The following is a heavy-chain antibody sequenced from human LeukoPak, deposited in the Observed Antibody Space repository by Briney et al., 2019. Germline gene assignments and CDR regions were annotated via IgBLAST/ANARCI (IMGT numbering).Heavy chain of an antibody. D-gene: IGHD7-27*01. V-gene: IGHV4-34*01. Sequence: PSETLSLTCAVYGGPFSGYYWSWIRQPPGKGLEWIGEINHSGSTNYNPSLKSRVTISVDTSKNQFSLKLSSVTAADTAVYYCARAYWGSRKPPDAFDIWGQGTMVTVSS. CDR2: INHSGST. J-gene: IGHJ3*02. CDR1: GGPFSGYY. CDR3: ARAYWGSRKPPDAFDI.